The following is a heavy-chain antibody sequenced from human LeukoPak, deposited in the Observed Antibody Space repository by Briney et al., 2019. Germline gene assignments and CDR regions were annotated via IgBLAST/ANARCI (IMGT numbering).Heavy chain of an antibody. D-gene: IGHD3-10*01. Sequence: GGSLRLSCAASGFTVSSNYMSWVRQAPGKGLEWVSSISSSSSYIYYADSVKGRFTISRDNAKNSLYLQMNSLRAEDTAAYYCARDSVTMVRNYYMDVWGKGTTVTVSS. CDR2: ISSSSSYI. CDR3: ARDSVTMVRNYYMDV. J-gene: IGHJ6*03. CDR1: GFTVSSNY. V-gene: IGHV3-21*01.